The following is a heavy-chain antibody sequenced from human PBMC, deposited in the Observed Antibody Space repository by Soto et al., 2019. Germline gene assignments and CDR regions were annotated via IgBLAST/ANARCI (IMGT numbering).Heavy chain of an antibody. Sequence: SETLSLTCAVYGGSFSGYYWSWIRQPPGKGLEWIGEINHSGSTNYNPSLKSRVTISVDTSKNQFSLKLSSVTAADTAVYYCARGRPPSSSIAARRSTRFDYWGQGTLVTVSS. CDR2: INHSGST. V-gene: IGHV4-34*01. J-gene: IGHJ4*02. CDR3: ARGRPPSSSIAARRSTRFDY. D-gene: IGHD6-6*01. CDR1: GGSFSGYY.